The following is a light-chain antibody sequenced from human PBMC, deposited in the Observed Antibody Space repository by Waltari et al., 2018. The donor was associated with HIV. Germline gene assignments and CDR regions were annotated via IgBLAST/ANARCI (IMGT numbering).Light chain of an antibody. J-gene: IGKJ1*01. CDR1: QSIGSC. CDR3: QQYKSYFAWT. V-gene: IGKV1-5*03. Sequence: DIQMTQSPSTLSASVGDRVTITCRASQSIGSCLAWYQQKSGKAPTLLLYKASSLERGVPSRFSGSGSGTEFTLTISSLQPDDLATYYCQQYKSYFAWTFGQGTKVEIK. CDR2: KAS.